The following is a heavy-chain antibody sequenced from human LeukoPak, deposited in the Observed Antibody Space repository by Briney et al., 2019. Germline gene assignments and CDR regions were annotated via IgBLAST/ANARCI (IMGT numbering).Heavy chain of an antibody. J-gene: IGHJ3*02. V-gene: IGHV3-30*04. D-gene: IGHD3-10*01. Sequence: GGSLTLPCGASGFTFSSYAMHWVRQAPGKGLEWVAVIAYDGSNKYHADSVKGRFTISRDNSKNTLYLQMNSLRAEDTAVYYCARDPYITMVRGVIPHDAFDIWGQGTMVTVSS. CDR3: ARDPYITMVRGVIPHDAFDI. CDR1: GFTFSSYA. CDR2: IAYDGSNK.